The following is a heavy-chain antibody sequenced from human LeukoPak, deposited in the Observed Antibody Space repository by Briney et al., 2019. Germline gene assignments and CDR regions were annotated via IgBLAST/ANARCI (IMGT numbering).Heavy chain of an antibody. V-gene: IGHV3-48*03. J-gene: IGHJ6*04. CDR3: HGVFYYYYGMDV. CDR1: GFTSSSYE. Sequence: PGGSLRLSCAAYGFTSSSYEMNWVRQAPGKGLEWVSYISSSGSAIYYADSVRGRFTISRDNAKNSLYLQMNSLRAEDTAVYYCHGVFYYYYGMDVWGKGTTVTVSS. D-gene: IGHD2-8*01. CDR2: ISSSGSAI.